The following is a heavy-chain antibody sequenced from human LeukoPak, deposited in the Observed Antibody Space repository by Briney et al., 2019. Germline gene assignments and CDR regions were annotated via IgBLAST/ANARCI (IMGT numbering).Heavy chain of an antibody. D-gene: IGHD6-19*01. V-gene: IGHV3-23*01. CDR2: ISGSGGST. Sequence: GGSLRLSCAASGFTFSSYAMSWVRQAPGEGLEWVSAISGSGGSTYYADSVKGRFTISRDNSKNTLYLQMNSLRAEDTAVYYCAKGGRIAVAEDYYYGMDVWGQGTTVTVSS. CDR3: AKGGRIAVAEDYYYGMDV. J-gene: IGHJ6*02. CDR1: GFTFSSYA.